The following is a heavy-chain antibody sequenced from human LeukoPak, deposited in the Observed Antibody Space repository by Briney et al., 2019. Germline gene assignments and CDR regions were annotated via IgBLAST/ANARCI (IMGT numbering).Heavy chain of an antibody. CDR1: GFTFSPFA. D-gene: IGHD3-22*01. V-gene: IGHV3-30-3*01. CDR2: ISYAGSNK. Sequence: GGSLRLSCAASGFTFSPFAMHWVRQAPGKGLEWVAVISYAGSNKYYADSVKGRFTISRDNSKNTLYLQMNSLTAEDTAVYYCARNHDTTHDAFDIWGQGTMVTVSS. CDR3: ARNHDTTHDAFDI. J-gene: IGHJ3*02.